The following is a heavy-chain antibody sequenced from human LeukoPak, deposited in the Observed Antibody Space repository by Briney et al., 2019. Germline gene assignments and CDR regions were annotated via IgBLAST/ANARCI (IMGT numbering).Heavy chain of an antibody. CDR3: ARLGVCGIVVSSRGYFDY. CDR1: GYSFTSYW. CDR2: IYPGDSDT. J-gene: IGHJ4*02. Sequence: GESLKISCKGSGYSFTSYWFGWVRQMPGKGLEGMGIIYPGDSDTRYSPSFQGQVTISADKSISTAYLQWSSLKASDTAMYYCARLGVCGIVVSSRGYFDYWGQGTLVTVSS. D-gene: IGHD2-2*01. V-gene: IGHV5-51*01.